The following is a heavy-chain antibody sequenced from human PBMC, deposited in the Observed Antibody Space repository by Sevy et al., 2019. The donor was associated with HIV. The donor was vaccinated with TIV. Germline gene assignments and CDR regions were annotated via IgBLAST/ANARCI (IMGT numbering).Heavy chain of an antibody. V-gene: IGHV3-48*01. CDR3: ARAGGDCYSKNECWFVS. D-gene: IGHD2-21*01. J-gene: IGHJ5*01. CDR2: ISSSSGTK. Sequence: GGSLRLSCAASGFTFSAYSMNWVRQAPGKGLEWVSYISSSSGTKYYADSVKGQFTISRDNAKSSLYLQMNGLRAEDTAVYYCARAGGDCYSKNECWFVSWGQGTLVTVSS. CDR1: GFTFSAYS.